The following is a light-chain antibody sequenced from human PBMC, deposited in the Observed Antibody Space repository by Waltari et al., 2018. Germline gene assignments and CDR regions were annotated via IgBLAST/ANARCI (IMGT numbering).Light chain of an antibody. Sequence: YVLTQPPSVSVDPGKTARLTCGGDNIGSKSVNWYQQKPGQAPVLVMFYDTDRPAEIPERFSGSNSGNTATLTISWVEAGDEADYHCQVWDDVTDSGVFGGGTKLTVL. V-gene: IGLV3-21*04. CDR1: NIGSKS. J-gene: IGLJ3*02. CDR3: QVWDDVTDSGV. CDR2: YDT.